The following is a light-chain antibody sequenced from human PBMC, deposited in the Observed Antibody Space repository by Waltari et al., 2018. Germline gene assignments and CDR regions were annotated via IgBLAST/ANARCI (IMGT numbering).Light chain of an antibody. V-gene: IGKV3D-20*01. Sequence: EIVLTQSPATLSLSPGERATLSCGASQSVSSTYLAWYQHKPGLAPRLLIYDTSRRATGITDRFSGSGSGTDFTLTISRLEPEDFAVYYCQQYGESPPLTFGGGTKVEIK. J-gene: IGKJ4*01. CDR1: QSVSSTY. CDR3: QQYGESPPLT. CDR2: DTS.